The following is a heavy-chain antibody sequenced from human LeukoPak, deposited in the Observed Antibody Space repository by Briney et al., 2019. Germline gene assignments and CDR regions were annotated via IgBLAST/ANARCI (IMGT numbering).Heavy chain of an antibody. CDR2: IYTSGST. J-gene: IGHJ5*02. CDR1: GGSISSYY. D-gene: IGHD6-13*01. CDR3: ARAGSSSWYGGWFDP. Sequence: SSETLSLTCTVSGGSISSYYWSWIRQPAGKGLEWIGRIYTSGSTNYNPSLKSRVTMSVDTSKNQFSLKLSSVTAADTAVYYCARAGSSSWYGGWFDPWGQGTLVTVSS. V-gene: IGHV4-4*07.